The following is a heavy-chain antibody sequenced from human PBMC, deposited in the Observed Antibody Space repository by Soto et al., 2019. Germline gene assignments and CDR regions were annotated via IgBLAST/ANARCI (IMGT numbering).Heavy chain of an antibody. D-gene: IGHD2-15*01. J-gene: IGHJ6*02. V-gene: IGHV3-15*07. Sequence: EVQLVESGGGLVKPGGSLRLSCAASGFTFSNAWMNWVRQAPGKGLEWVGRIKSKTDGGTTDYAAPVKGRFTISRDDSKKTLYLQMNSLKTEDTAVYYCTTDLPDIVVVVAATLTDYYGMDVWGQGTTVTVSS. CDR1: GFTFSNAW. CDR2: IKSKTDGGTT. CDR3: TTDLPDIVVVVAATLTDYYGMDV.